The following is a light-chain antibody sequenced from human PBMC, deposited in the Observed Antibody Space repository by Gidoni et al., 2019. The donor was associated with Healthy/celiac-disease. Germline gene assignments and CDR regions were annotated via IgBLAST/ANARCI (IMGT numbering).Light chain of an antibody. CDR2: GNS. J-gene: IGLJ3*02. CDR1: SSNIGAGYD. V-gene: IGLV1-40*01. Sequence: QSVLPHPPSVSTAPGQRVTIACTWSSSNIGAGYDVHWYQQLPGTAPKLLIYGNSHRPAGVPDRFSGSKPGTSASLAITGLQAEDEADYYGQSYDSSLSGWVFGGGTKLTVL. CDR3: QSYDSSLSGWV.